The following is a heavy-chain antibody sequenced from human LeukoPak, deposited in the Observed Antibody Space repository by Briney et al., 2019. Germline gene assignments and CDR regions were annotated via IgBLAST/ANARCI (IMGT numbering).Heavy chain of an antibody. CDR1: GFTFSSYE. V-gene: IGHV3-48*03. Sequence: PGGSLRLSCAASGFTFSSYEMNWVRQAPGKGLEWVSYISSSGSTIYYADSVKGRFTISRDNAKNSLYLQMNSLRAEDTAVYYCARDLGIAAAGTVAFDIWGQGTMVTVSS. D-gene: IGHD6-13*01. CDR2: ISSSGSTI. J-gene: IGHJ3*02. CDR3: ARDLGIAAAGTVAFDI.